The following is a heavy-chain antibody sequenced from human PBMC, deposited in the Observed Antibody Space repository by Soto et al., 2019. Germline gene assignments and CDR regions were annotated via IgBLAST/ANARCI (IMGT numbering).Heavy chain of an antibody. CDR1: GYTFTSYY. Sequence: ASVKVSCKASGYTFTSYYMHWVRQAPGQGLEWMGIINPSGGSTSYAQKFQGRVTMTRDTSTSTVYMELSSLRSEDTAVYYCARGTRITMIVVVTTKLDPWGQGTLGTSPQ. CDR3: ARGTRITMIVVVTTKLDP. J-gene: IGHJ5*02. CDR2: INPSGGST. D-gene: IGHD3-22*01. V-gene: IGHV1-46*03.